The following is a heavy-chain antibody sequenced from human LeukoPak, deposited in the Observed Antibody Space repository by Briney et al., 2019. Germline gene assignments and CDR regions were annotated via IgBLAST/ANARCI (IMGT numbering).Heavy chain of an antibody. CDR3: ARDLAPTPSYYGILTGYTRYFDY. J-gene: IGHJ4*02. CDR2: ISAYNGNT. V-gene: IGHV1-18*01. Sequence: GASVKVSCKASGYTFTSYGISWVRQAPGQGLEWMGWISAYNGNTNYAQKLQGRVTMTTDTSTSTAYMELRSLRSDDTAVYYCARDLAPTPSYYGILTGYTRYFDYWGQGTLVTVSS. D-gene: IGHD3-9*01. CDR1: GYTFTSYG.